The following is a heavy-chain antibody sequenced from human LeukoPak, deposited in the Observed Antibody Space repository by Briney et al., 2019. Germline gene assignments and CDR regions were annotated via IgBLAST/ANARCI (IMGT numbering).Heavy chain of an antibody. J-gene: IGHJ4*02. CDR3: TSEYYYGSGSYYNVDY. D-gene: IGHD3-10*01. Sequence: GGSLRLSCAASGFTFSNAWMSWARQAPGKGLEWVGRIKSKTDGGTTDYAAPVKGRFTISRDDSKNTLYLQMNSLKTEDTAVYYCTSEYYYGSGSYYNVDYWGQGTLVTVSS. CDR2: IKSKTDGGTT. CDR1: GFTFSNAW. V-gene: IGHV3-15*01.